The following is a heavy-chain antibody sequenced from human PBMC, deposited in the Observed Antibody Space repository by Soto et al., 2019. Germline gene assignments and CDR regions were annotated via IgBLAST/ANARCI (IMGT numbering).Heavy chain of an antibody. V-gene: IGHV3-74*01. D-gene: IGHD7-27*01. CDR3: ARDLRHPRRELTGINDAFDI. J-gene: IGHJ3*02. Sequence: GGSLRLSCAASGFTFSSYWMHWVRQAPGKGLVWVSRINSDGSSTSYADSVKGRFTISRDNAKNTLYLQMNSLRAEDTAVYYCARDLRHPRRELTGINDAFDIWGQGTMVTVSS. CDR1: GFTFSSYW. CDR2: INSDGSST.